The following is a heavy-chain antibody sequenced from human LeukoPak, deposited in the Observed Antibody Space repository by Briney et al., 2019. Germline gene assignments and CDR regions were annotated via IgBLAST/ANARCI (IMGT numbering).Heavy chain of an antibody. CDR3: AREGGRWLVSIDWAVFDY. V-gene: IGHV6-1*01. D-gene: IGHD6-19*01. CDR1: GDSVSSNSAA. CDR2: TYYRSKWYN. J-gene: IGHJ4*02. Sequence: SQTLSLTCAISGDSVSSNSAAWDWIRQSPSRGLEWLGRTYYRSKWYNDYAVSVKSRITINPDTSKNQFSLQLNSVTPEDTAVYYCAREGGRWLVSIDWAVFDYWGQGTLVTVSS.